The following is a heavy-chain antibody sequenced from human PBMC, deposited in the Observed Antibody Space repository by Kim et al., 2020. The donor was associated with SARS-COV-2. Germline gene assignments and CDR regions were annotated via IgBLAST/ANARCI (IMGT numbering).Heavy chain of an antibody. Sequence: SETLSLTCTVSGGSISSSSYYWGWIRQPPGKGLEWIGSIYYSGSTYYNPSLKSRVTISVDTSKNQFSLKLSSVTAADTAVYYCARHPYDSSGYFHPPKYYFDYWGQGTLVTVSS. D-gene: IGHD3-22*01. CDR3: ARHPYDSSGYFHPPKYYFDY. V-gene: IGHV4-39*01. J-gene: IGHJ4*02. CDR1: GGSISSSSYY. CDR2: IYYSGST.